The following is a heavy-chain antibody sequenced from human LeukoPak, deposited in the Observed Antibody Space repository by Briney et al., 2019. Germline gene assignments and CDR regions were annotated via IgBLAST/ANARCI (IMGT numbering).Heavy chain of an antibody. Sequence: AASVKVSCKASGYTFTDYYMHWVRQAPGQGLEWMGWINPNSGGTNYAQRFQGRVTMTRDTSISTAYMELSRLRSDDTAVYYCARDDSLIVGGPWGDAFDIWGQGTMVTVSS. CDR3: ARDDSLIVGGPWGDAFDI. D-gene: IGHD1-26*01. CDR1: GYTFTDYY. CDR2: INPNSGGT. V-gene: IGHV1-2*02. J-gene: IGHJ3*02.